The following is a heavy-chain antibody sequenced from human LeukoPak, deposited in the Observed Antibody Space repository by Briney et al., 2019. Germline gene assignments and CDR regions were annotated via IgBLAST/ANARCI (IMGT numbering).Heavy chain of an antibody. CDR2: IGWDDDK. CDR1: GFSLSTSGMC. J-gene: IGHJ6*03. V-gene: IGHV2-70*11. CDR3: AHELGYYYYMDV. Sequence: SGPALVKPTETLTLTCTFSGFSLSTSGMCVSWIRQPQGKALEWLARIGWDDDKYYSTSLKTRLTISKDTSKNQVVLTMTNMDPVDTATYYCAHELGYYYYMDVWGKGTTVTVSS. D-gene: IGHD6-13*01.